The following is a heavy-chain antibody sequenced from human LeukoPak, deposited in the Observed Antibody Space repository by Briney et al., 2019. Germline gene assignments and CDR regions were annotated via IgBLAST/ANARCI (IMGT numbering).Heavy chain of an antibody. CDR2: VFYSGSI. J-gene: IGHJ4*02. V-gene: IGHV4-59*08. Sequence: PSETLSLTCAVSGGSISSYYWSWIRQPPRKGLEWIGYVFYSGSINYNPSLKSRVTISIDASKNQFSLKLSSVTAADTAVYYCARLTSGTHPNFDYWGQGTLVTVSS. CDR3: ARLTSGTHPNFDY. CDR1: GGSISSYY. D-gene: IGHD3-10*01.